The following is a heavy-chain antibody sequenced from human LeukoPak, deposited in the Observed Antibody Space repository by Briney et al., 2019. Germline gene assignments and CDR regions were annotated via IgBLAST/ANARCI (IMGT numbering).Heavy chain of an antibody. CDR1: GYTFTSYA. Sequence: ASVTVSCKASGYTFTSYAMNWVRQAPGQGLEWMGWINTNTGNPTYAQGFTGRFVFSLDTSVSTAYLQISSLKAEDTAVYYCARDSWYSSSWYPTNYYYYMDVWGKGTTVTVSS. CDR3: ARDSWYSSSWYPTNYYYYMDV. D-gene: IGHD6-13*01. V-gene: IGHV7-4-1*02. J-gene: IGHJ6*03. CDR2: INTNTGNP.